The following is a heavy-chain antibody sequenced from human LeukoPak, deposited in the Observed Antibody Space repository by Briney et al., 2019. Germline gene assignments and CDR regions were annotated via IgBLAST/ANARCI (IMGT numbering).Heavy chain of an antibody. V-gene: IGHV4-59*01. CDR2: IYYSGST. D-gene: IGHD6-13*01. CDR1: GGSISSYY. Sequence: SETLSLTCTVSGGSISSYYWSWIRQPPGKGLEWIGYIYYSGSTNYNPSLKSRVTISVDTSKNQFSLKLSSVTAADTAVYFCARDQTIAAPSYYYGMDVWGQGTTVTASS. CDR3: ARDQTIAAPSYYYGMDV. J-gene: IGHJ6*02.